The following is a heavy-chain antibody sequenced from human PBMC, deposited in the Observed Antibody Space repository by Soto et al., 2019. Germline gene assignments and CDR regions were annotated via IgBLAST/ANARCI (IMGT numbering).Heavy chain of an antibody. CDR1: GYTFTSYA. CDR2: INAGNGNT. D-gene: IGHD3-10*01. CDR3: ARREVRGGYYFDY. J-gene: IGHJ4*02. Sequence: GASVKVSCKASGYTFTSYAMHWVRQAPGQRLEWMGWINAGNGNTKYSQKFQGRVTITRDTSASTAYMELSSLRSEDTAMYYCARREVRGGYYFDYWGQGTLVTVSS. V-gene: IGHV1-3*01.